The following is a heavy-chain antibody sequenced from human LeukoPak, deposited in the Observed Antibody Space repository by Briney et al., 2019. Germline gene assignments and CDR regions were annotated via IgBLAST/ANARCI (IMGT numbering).Heavy chain of an antibody. CDR3: ARGWEMTRIGGHYSCVL. Sequence: PSETLSLTCTVSAGSISGYYWTWIRQPAGKGLEWIGSIYSSGTAYYNPSLESRVSISFSTSNNHFCLKLTSVTAADTAVYYCARGWEMTRIGGHYSCVLWGRGILVTVSS. D-gene: IGHD1-26*01. CDR1: AGSISGYY. J-gene: IGHJ4*02. CDR2: IYSSGTA. V-gene: IGHV4-4*07.